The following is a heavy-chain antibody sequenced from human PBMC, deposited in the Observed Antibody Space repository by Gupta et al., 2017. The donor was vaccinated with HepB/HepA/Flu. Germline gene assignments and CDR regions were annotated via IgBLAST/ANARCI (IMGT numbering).Heavy chain of an antibody. CDR3: ARGYNYDILTGFY. V-gene: IGHV3-48*03. J-gene: IGHJ4*02. CDR1: GFTFSSYE. Sequence: EVQLVESGGGLVQPGGSLRLSCAASGFTFSSYEMNWVRQAPGKGLEWVSYISSSGSTMYYADSVKGRFTISRDNAKNSLYLQMNSLRAEDTAVYYCARGYNYDILTGFYWGQGTLVTVSS. CDR2: ISSSGSTM. D-gene: IGHD3-9*01.